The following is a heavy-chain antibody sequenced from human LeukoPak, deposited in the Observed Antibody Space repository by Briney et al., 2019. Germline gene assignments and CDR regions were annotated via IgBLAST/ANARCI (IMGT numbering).Heavy chain of an antibody. CDR2: ISAYNGNT. Sequence: ASVKVSCKASGYTFTSYGISWVRQAPGQVLGWMGWISAYNGNTNYAQKLQGRVTMTTGTSTSTAYMELRSLRSDDTAVYYCARDYCDSLLDYWGQGTLVTVSS. J-gene: IGHJ4*02. D-gene: IGHD4-17*01. V-gene: IGHV1-18*01. CDR3: ARDYCDSLLDY. CDR1: GYTFTSYG.